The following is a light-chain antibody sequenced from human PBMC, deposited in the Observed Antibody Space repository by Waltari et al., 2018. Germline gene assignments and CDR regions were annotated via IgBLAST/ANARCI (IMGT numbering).Light chain of an antibody. CDR3: NSRDSGGDRVV. J-gene: IGLJ2*01. Sequence: SSELTQDPAVSVALGQTGRITCQGDSLRTYYVSWYQQKPGQAPVLVIYDKNNRPSGIPDRFSGSTSGDTASLTITGAQAEDEADYYCNSRDSGGDRVVFGGGTQLTVL. V-gene: IGLV3-19*01. CDR1: SLRTYY. CDR2: DKN.